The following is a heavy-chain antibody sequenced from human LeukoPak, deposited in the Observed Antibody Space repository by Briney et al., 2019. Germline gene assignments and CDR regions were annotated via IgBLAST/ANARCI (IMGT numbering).Heavy chain of an antibody. CDR2: INPNTGGT. Sequence: EASVKVSCKASGYTFTGYYMHWVRQAPGQGLEWMGWINPNTGGTNYAQKFQGRVTMTRDTSISTAYMDLSRLRSDDTAVYYCARGELRYFDWNHYYYYYMDVWGKGTTVTISS. J-gene: IGHJ6*03. CDR3: ARGELRYFDWNHYYYYYMDV. CDR1: GYTFTGYY. D-gene: IGHD3-9*01. V-gene: IGHV1-2*02.